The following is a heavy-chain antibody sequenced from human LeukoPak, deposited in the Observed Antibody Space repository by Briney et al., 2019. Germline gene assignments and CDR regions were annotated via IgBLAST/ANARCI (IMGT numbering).Heavy chain of an antibody. CDR3: ASDQVSGVLDY. Sequence: GGSLRLSCAGSGFIFSDFYINWIRQSPGKGLEWLAYISPDGSYTTYGDSVKGRFVISRDNAKNSVSLQMNSLRVEDTAVYFCASDQVSGVLDYWGQGARVTVS. V-gene: IGHV3-11*05. CDR1: GFIFSDFY. CDR2: ISPDGSYT. J-gene: IGHJ4*02. D-gene: IGHD5/OR15-5a*01.